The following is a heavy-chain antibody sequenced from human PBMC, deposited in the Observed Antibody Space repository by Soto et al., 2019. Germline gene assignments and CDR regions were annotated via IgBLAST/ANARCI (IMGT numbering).Heavy chain of an antibody. J-gene: IGHJ3*02. D-gene: IGHD3-16*01. V-gene: IGHV3-33*01. CDR1: GFTFSSYG. CDR2: IWYDGSNK. Sequence: GGSLRLSCAASGFTFSSYGMHWVRQAPGKGLEWVAVIWYDGSNKYYADSVKGRFTISRDNSKNTLYLQMNSLRAEDTAVYYCARRWGYDAFDIWGQGKRVTVSS. CDR3: ARRWGYDAFDI.